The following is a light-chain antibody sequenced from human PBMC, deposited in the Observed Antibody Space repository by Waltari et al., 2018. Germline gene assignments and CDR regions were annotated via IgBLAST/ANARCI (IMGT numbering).Light chain of an antibody. CDR2: GAS. CDR1: QSVGSN. J-gene: IGKJ1*01. V-gene: IGKV3-15*01. CDR3: QQYDTWPPWT. Sequence: EIVMTQYPATLSVSPGERAAPSCRVSQSVGSNLAWYQQKPGQAPRLLIFGASTRATGIPARFSGSGSGTEFTLTISSLQSEDFAVYYCQQYDTWPPWTFGQGTKVE.